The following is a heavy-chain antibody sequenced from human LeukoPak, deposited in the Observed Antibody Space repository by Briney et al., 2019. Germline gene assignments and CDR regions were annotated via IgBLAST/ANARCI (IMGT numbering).Heavy chain of an antibody. Sequence: GGSLRLSCAASGFTFSDYYMSWIRQAPGKGLEWVSYISSSGSTIYYADSVKGRFTISRDNAKNSLYLQMNSLRAEDTAVYYCAKGRDVLRYFDWLLFFGYWGQGTLVTVSS. V-gene: IGHV3-11*01. D-gene: IGHD3-9*01. CDR2: ISSSGSTI. CDR1: GFTFSDYY. CDR3: AKGRDVLRYFDWLLFFGY. J-gene: IGHJ4*02.